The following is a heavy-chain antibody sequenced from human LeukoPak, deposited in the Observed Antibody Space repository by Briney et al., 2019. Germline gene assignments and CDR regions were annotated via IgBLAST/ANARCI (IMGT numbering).Heavy chain of an antibody. D-gene: IGHD5-18*01. CDR1: GFTFSTYN. CDR2: ISSSSSYI. J-gene: IGHJ3*02. Sequence: GGSLRLSCAASGFTFSTYNMNWVRQAPGKGLEWVSFISSSSSYIYYADSVKGRFTISRDNAKNSLYLQMNSLRAEDTALYYCAKDIGYSYGYYGAFDIWGQGTMVTVSS. V-gene: IGHV3-21*04. CDR3: AKDIGYSYGYYGAFDI.